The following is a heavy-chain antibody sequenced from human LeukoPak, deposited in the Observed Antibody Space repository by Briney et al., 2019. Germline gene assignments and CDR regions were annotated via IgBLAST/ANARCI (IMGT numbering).Heavy chain of an antibody. J-gene: IGHJ4*02. CDR2: INPNSGDT. Sequence: ASVKVSCKASGYTFTGYYIHWVRQVPGQALEWMGWINPNSGDTDYAQKFQGRVTLTRDTSISTAYMELSSLNSDDTAVYYCARVEYWGQGTLVTVPS. V-gene: IGHV1-2*02. CDR3: ARVEY. CDR1: GYTFTGYY. D-gene: IGHD2/OR15-2a*01.